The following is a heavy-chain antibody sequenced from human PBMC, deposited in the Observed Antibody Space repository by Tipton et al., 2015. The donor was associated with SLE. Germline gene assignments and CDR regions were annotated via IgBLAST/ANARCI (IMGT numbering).Heavy chain of an antibody. CDR2: IYTSGST. J-gene: IGHJ6*02. Sequence: TLSLTCTVSGGSISSGSYYWSWIRQPAGKGLEWIGRIYTSGSTNYNPSLKSRVTISVDTSKNQFSLKLSSVTAADTAVYYCATPGKDDYGDYYGMDVWGQGTTVTVSS. CDR1: GGSISSGSYY. CDR3: ATPGKDDYGDYYGMDV. D-gene: IGHD4-17*01. V-gene: IGHV4-61*02.